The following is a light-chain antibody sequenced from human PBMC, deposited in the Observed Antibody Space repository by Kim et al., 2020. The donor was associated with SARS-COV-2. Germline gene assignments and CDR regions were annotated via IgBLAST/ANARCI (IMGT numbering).Light chain of an antibody. J-gene: IGLJ1*01. CDR3: QAWDSSLYL. CDR2: QDS. Sequence: SVSPGQTASIICSGDKLGDKYAFWYQQKPGQSPVLVIYQDSKRPSGIPERFSGSNSGNTATLTISGTQAMDEADYYCQAWDSSLYLFGTGTKVTVL. V-gene: IGLV3-1*01. CDR1: KLGDKY.